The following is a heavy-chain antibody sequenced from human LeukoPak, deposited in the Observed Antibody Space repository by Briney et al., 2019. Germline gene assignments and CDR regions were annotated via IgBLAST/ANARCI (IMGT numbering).Heavy chain of an antibody. Sequence: GGSLRLSCAASGFTFSNAWMSWVRQAPDKGLEWVAIIWYDGSKKYYADSVRGRFTISRDNSKNTVSLQMNNLSPEDTAVYYCAKGGLAAAGIDYWGQGTLVTVSS. CDR3: AKGGLAAAGIDY. J-gene: IGHJ4*02. V-gene: IGHV3-33*08. CDR2: IWYDGSKK. CDR1: GFTFSNAW. D-gene: IGHD6-13*01.